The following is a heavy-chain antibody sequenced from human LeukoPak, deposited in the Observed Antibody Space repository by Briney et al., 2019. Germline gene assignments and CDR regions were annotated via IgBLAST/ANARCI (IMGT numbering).Heavy chain of an antibody. J-gene: IGHJ3*01. V-gene: IGHV3-23*01. CDR1: GFTFAIHA. CDR2: ISGDGAST. D-gene: IGHD3-10*01. CDR3: AKDSYVSGRPLHTFDV. Sequence: GGSLRLSCAASGFTFAIHAMTWVRQAPGKGLEWVSGISGDGASTHYAESVKGQFTISRDNSQNTLFLQMNSLRVEDTAIYYCAKDSYVSGRPLHTFDVWGQGTMVNVSS.